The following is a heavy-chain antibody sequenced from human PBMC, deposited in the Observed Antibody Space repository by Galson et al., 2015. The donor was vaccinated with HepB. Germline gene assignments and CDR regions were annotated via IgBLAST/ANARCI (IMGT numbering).Heavy chain of an antibody. J-gene: IGHJ4*02. CDR2: ISSSSSYI. CDR3: ARVVRWRGDY. CDR1: GSTFSSYS. V-gene: IGHV3-21*01. D-gene: IGHD2-15*01. Sequence: SLRLSCAASGSTFSSYSMNWVRQAPGKGLEWVSSISSSSSYIYYADSVKGRFTISRDNAKKSLYLQMDSLRAEDTAVYYCARVVRWRGDYWGQGILVAVSS.